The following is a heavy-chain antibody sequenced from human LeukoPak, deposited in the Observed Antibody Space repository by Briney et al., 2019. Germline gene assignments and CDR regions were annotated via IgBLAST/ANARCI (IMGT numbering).Heavy chain of an antibody. CDR3: ARTEIVGATNFDY. CDR2: IYTSGST. Sequence: SETLSLTCTVSGGSISSYYWSWIRQPPGKGLEWIGYIYTSGSTNYNPSLKSRVTISVDTSKNQFSLKLSSVTAADTAVYYCARTEIVGATNFDYWGQGTLVTVSS. V-gene: IGHV4-4*09. J-gene: IGHJ4*02. D-gene: IGHD1-26*01. CDR1: GGSISSYY.